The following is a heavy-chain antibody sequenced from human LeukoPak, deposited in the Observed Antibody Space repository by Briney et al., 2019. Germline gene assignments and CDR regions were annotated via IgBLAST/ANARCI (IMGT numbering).Heavy chain of an antibody. V-gene: IGHV4-39*01. Sequence: SETLSLTCTVSGGSISSSSYYWGWIRQPPGKGLEWIGSIYYSGSTYYNPSLKSRVTISVDTSKNQFSLKLSSVTAADTAVYYCARWLQDYYFDYWGQGTLVTVSS. D-gene: IGHD5-24*01. CDR3: ARWLQDYYFDY. J-gene: IGHJ4*02. CDR2: IYYSGST. CDR1: GGSISSSSYY.